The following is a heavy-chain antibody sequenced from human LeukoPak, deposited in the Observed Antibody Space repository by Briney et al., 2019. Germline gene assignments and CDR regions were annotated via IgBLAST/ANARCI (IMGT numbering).Heavy chain of an antibody. V-gene: IGHV4-59*01. CDR2: IFYSGGT. D-gene: IGHD3-16*01. CDR1: GGSISSYY. J-gene: IGHJ4*02. CDR3: ARGVGLHVYYFDY. Sequence: SETLSLTCTVSGGSISSYYWSWIRQPPGKGLEWIGYIFYSGGTNYNPSLKSRVTMSVDTSKTQFSLKLSSVTAADTAVYYCARGVGLHVYYFDYWGQGTLVTVSS.